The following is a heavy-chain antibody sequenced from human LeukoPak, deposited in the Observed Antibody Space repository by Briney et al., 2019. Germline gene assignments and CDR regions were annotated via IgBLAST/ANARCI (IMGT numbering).Heavy chain of an antibody. D-gene: IGHD3-10*01. CDR2: INHSGST. V-gene: IGHV4-34*01. CDR3: ARGDDMVRGVIPDPYNWFDP. J-gene: IGHJ5*02. Sequence: ASETLSLTCAVYGGSFSGYYWSWIRQPPGKGLEWIGEINHSGSTNYNPSLKSRVTISVDTSKNQFSLKLSSVTAADTAVYYCARGDDMVRGVIPDPYNWFDPWGQGTLVTVSS. CDR1: GGSFSGYY.